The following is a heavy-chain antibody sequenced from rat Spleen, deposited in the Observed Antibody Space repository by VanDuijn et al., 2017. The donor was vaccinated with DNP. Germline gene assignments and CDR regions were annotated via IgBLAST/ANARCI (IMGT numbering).Heavy chain of an antibody. Sequence: EVQLVESSGGLVQPGNSLKLSCAASGFTFSDYAMAWVRQSPKKGLEWVATIIYDGSSSFYRDSVKGRFTISRDNAKTTLYLQMDSLRSEDTATYYCATRGEGIVHWGQGVMVTVSS. D-gene: IGHD1-11*01. CDR1: GFTFSDYA. CDR2: IIYDGSSS. CDR3: ATRGEGIVH. J-gene: IGHJ2*01. V-gene: IGHV5S10*01.